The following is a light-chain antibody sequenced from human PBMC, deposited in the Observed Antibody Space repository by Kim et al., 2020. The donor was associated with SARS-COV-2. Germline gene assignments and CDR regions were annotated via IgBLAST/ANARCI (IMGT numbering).Light chain of an antibody. V-gene: IGKV1-33*01. CDR2: DAS. Sequence: SASVGDGVTITCQASQDITKFLSWYQQKPGKAPELLIYDASKLEAGVPSRFSGSGSATHFTLTIDSLQPEDVATYYCQQYENVPYTFGQGTKLEIK. CDR3: QQYENVPYT. CDR1: QDITKF. J-gene: IGKJ2*01.